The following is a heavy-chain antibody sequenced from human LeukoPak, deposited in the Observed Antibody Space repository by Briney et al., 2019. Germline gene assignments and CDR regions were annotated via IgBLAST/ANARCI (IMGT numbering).Heavy chain of an antibody. CDR3: ARVPPYDILTGYKDYGMDV. CDR1: GYTFTGYY. V-gene: IGHV1-2*02. D-gene: IGHD3-9*01. CDR2: INPNSGGT. J-gene: IGHJ6*02. Sequence: GASVKVSCKASGYTFTGYYMHWVRQAPGQGLEWMGWINPNSGGTNYAQKVQGRVTMTRDTSISTAYMELSRLRSDDTAVYYCARVPPYDILTGYKDYGMDVWGQGTTVTVSS.